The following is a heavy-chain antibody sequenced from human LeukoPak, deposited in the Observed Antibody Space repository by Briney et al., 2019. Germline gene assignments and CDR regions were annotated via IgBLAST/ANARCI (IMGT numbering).Heavy chain of an antibody. J-gene: IGHJ4*02. CDR3: AKYGNSGWVIDN. Sequence: SETLSLTCTVSGGSIGSDYWTWIRQPPGKGLEYIGYIYYTGGTNYNPPLKSRVTISVGTSKNQFSLKLSSVTAADTAVYFCAKYGNSGWVIDNWGQGTLVTVSS. CDR1: GGSIGSDY. D-gene: IGHD6-19*01. CDR2: IYYTGGT. V-gene: IGHV4-59*08.